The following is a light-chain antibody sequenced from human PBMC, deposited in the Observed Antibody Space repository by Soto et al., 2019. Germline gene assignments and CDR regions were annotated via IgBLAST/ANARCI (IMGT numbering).Light chain of an antibody. Sequence: EIVLTQSPDTLSLSPGQRATLSCRASQSVRSDYFAWYQQKPGQAPRVIIFGVSTRATGVPDRFSGSGSGTDFTLTISRLEPEDFALYYCPQYGNSPLTFGGGTKVEIK. J-gene: IGKJ4*01. CDR1: QSVRSDY. V-gene: IGKV3-20*01. CDR3: PQYGNSPLT. CDR2: GVS.